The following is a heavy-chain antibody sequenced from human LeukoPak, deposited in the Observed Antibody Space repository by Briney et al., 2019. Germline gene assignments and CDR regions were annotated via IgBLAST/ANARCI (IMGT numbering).Heavy chain of an antibody. D-gene: IGHD3-3*01. CDR1: GYTFTSYY. CDR2: INPSGGST. J-gene: IGHJ3*02. V-gene: IGHV1-46*01. CDR3: ATRITIFGVVNDAFDI. Sequence: ASVKVSCKASGYTFTSYYMHWVRQAPGQGLEWMGIINPSGGSTSYAQKFQGRVTMTRDTSTSTVYMELSSLRSEDMAVYYCATRITIFGVVNDAFDIWGQGTMVTVSS.